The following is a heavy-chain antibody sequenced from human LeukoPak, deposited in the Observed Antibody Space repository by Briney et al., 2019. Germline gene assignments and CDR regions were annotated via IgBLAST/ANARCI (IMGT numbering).Heavy chain of an antibody. Sequence: PGGSLRLSCAASGFTFSSYDMHWVRQATGKGLEWVSAIGTAGDTYYPGSVKGRFTISRDNAKNSLYLQMNSLRAEDTAVYYCAKDLYCDSARCTDVFDIWGQGTLVTASS. D-gene: IGHD2-2*01. CDR1: GFTFSSYD. CDR3: AKDLYCDSARCTDVFDI. V-gene: IGHV3-13*01. CDR2: IGTAGDT. J-gene: IGHJ3*02.